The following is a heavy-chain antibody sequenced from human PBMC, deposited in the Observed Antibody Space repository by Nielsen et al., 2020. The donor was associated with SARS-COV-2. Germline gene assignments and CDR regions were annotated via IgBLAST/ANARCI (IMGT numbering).Heavy chain of an antibody. CDR3: ARDSSGTYRRVDY. CDR2: MNPNSGNT. J-gene: IGHJ4*02. CDR1: GYTFTSYD. V-gene: IGHV1-8*01. D-gene: IGHD3-22*01. Sequence: ASVKVSCKASGYTFTSYDINWVRQANGQGLEWMGWMNPNSGNTGYAQKFQGRVTMTRNRSTSTAYMELSSLRSDDTAVYYCARDSSGTYRRVDYWGQGTLVTVSS.